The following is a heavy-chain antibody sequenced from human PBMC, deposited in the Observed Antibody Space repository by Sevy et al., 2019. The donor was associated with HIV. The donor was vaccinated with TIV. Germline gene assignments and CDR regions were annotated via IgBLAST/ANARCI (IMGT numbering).Heavy chain of an antibody. Sequence: GGSLRLSCAASGFTFSDYYITWIRQAPGKGLECVSYISSGSSGSTIYYADSVKGRFTISRDNAKNSLYLQMNSLRVEDTAVYYCAREKTGGDAFDIWGQGTMVTVSS. V-gene: IGHV3-11*01. J-gene: IGHJ3*02. CDR3: AREKTGGDAFDI. D-gene: IGHD7-27*01. CDR2: ISSGSSGSTI. CDR1: GFTFSDYY.